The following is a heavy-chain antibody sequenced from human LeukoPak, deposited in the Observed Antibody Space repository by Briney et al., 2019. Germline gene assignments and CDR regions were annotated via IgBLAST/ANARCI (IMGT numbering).Heavy chain of an antibody. Sequence: VGSVKVSCKASGYTFTGYYMHWVRQAPGQGLEWMGRINPNSGGTNYAQKFQGRVTMTRDTSISTAYMELSRLRSDDTAVYYCARPHCSSTSCYAETQNWFDPWGQGTLVTVSS. J-gene: IGHJ5*02. CDR1: GYTFTGYY. CDR2: INPNSGGT. CDR3: ARPHCSSTSCYAETQNWFDP. V-gene: IGHV1-2*06. D-gene: IGHD2-2*01.